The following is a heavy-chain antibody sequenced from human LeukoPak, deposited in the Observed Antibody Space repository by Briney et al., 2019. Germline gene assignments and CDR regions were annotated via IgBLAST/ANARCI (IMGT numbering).Heavy chain of an antibody. Sequence: GGSLRLSCAASGFTFSSHAMSWVRQAPGKGLEWVSAISGSGGSTYYADSVKGRFTISRDNSKNTLHLQMNSLRAEDTAVYYCAKDTYYYDSSGYYPFGYWGQGTLVTVSS. D-gene: IGHD3-22*01. J-gene: IGHJ4*02. V-gene: IGHV3-23*01. CDR3: AKDTYYYDSSGYYPFGY. CDR1: GFTFSSHA. CDR2: ISGSGGST.